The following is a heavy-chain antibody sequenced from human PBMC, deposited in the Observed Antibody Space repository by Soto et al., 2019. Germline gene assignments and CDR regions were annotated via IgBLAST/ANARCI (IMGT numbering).Heavy chain of an antibody. CDR1: GGSISSGDYY. Sequence: PSETLSLTCTVSGGSISSGDYYWSWIRQHPGKGLEWIGYSYYRGSAFYNPSLKSRVIISLDTSNNQFSLKLNSVTAADTAVYYCASAEGSRYSSAWPIDYWGQGTLVTVSS. CDR3: ASAEGSRYSSAWPIDY. CDR2: SYYRGSA. V-gene: IGHV4-31*02. J-gene: IGHJ4*02. D-gene: IGHD6-25*01.